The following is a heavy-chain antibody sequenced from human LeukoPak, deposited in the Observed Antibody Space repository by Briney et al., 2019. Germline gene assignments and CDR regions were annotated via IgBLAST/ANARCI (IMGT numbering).Heavy chain of an antibody. Sequence: PGGSLRLSCAASGFTFSNAWMSWVRQAPGKGLEWVGRIKSKTDGGTTDYAAPVKGRFTISRDDSKNTLYLQMNSLKNEDTAVYYCTSPIRGLKGAFDIWGQGTMVTVSS. J-gene: IGHJ3*02. CDR2: IKSKTDGGTT. CDR3: TSPIRGLKGAFDI. CDR1: GFTFSNAW. V-gene: IGHV3-15*01. D-gene: IGHD2-8*01.